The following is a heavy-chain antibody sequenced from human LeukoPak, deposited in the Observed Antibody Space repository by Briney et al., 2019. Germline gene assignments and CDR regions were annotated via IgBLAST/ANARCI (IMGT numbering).Heavy chain of an antibody. J-gene: IGHJ3*02. CDR3: AKDLASVYDAFNI. CDR2: ISGDGGRT. CDR1: GFTFSSYA. Sequence: QAGGSLRLSCAASGFTFSSYAMNWVRQAPGKGLEWVSLISGDGGRTFYADSVKGRFTISRDNSKNSLYLEMNSMRTEDTALYYCAKDLASVYDAFNIWGQGTMVTVSS. V-gene: IGHV3-43*02.